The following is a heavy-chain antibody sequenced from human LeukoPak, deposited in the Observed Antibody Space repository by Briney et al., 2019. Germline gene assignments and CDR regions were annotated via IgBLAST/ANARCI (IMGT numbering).Heavy chain of an antibody. CDR2: INSDGINT. D-gene: IGHD3-22*01. CDR3: ARDLGQYYDTSDNWFDP. J-gene: IGHJ5*02. V-gene: IGHV3-74*01. Sequence: GGSLRLSCAASGFTFSNYWMHWVRQAPGKGLVWVSRINSDGINTSYADSVKGRFTISRDNAKNTLNLQMNSLRAEDTAAYYCARDLGQYYDTSDNWFDPWGQGTLVTVSS. CDR1: GFTFSNYW.